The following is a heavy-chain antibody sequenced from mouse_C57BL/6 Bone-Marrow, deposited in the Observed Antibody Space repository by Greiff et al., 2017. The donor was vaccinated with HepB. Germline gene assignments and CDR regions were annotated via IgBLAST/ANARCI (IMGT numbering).Heavy chain of an antibody. D-gene: IGHD6-2*01. J-gene: IGHJ2*01. CDR1: GYTFTSYG. CDR3: ARSLPVWYFDY. V-gene: IGHV1-81*01. Sequence: VQLQQSGAELARPGASVKLSCKASGYTFTSYGISWVKQRTGQGLEWIGEIYPRSGNTYYNEKFKGKATLTADKSSSTAYMELRSLTSEDCAVYFCARSLPVWYFDYWGQGTTLTVSS. CDR2: IYPRSGNT.